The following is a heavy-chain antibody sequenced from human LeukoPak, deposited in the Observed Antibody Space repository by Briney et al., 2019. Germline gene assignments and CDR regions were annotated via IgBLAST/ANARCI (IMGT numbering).Heavy chain of an antibody. CDR2: INPSGGST. V-gene: IGHV1-46*01. J-gene: IGHJ6*03. CDR3: ASTTVTPSTSYYYYMDV. D-gene: IGHD4-17*01. Sequence: ASVKVSCKASGYTFTSYYMHWVRQAPGQGLEWMGIINPSGGSTSYAQKFQGRVTMTRDMSMSTVYMELSSLRSEDTAVYYCASTTVTPSTSYYYYMDVWGKGTTVTVSS. CDR1: GYTFTSYY.